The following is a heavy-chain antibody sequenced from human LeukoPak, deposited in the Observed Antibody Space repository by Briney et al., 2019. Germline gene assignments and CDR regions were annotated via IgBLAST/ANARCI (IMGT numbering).Heavy chain of an antibody. J-gene: IGHJ4*02. D-gene: IGHD4-17*01. CDR1: GGSFSGYY. Sequence: SETLPLTCAVSGGSFSGYYWTWIRQPPGKGLEWIGEINHSGSANYSPSLSSRVTISLDMSENQFSLKLTSVTAADTAVYYCARGQGTVTTHWGQGTLVTVYS. CDR3: ARGQGTVTTH. V-gene: IGHV4-34*01. CDR2: INHSGSA.